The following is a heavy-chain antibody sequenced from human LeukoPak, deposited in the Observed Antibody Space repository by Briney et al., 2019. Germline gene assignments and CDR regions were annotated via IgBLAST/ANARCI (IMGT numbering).Heavy chain of an antibody. Sequence: PSGTLSLTCAVSGGSISSSNWWSWVRQPPGKGLEWIGEIYHSGSTNYNPSLKSRVIISVDTSKNQFSLKLSSVTVADTAVYYCAQGGYCSSTSCGYYYYYMDVWGKGTTVTVPS. J-gene: IGHJ6*03. CDR1: GGSISSSNW. V-gene: IGHV4-4*02. CDR2: IYHSGST. D-gene: IGHD2-2*01. CDR3: AQGGYCSSTSCGYYYYYMDV.